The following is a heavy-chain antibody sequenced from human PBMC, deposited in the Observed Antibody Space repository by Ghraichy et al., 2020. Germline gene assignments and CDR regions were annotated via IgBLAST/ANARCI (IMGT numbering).Heavy chain of an antibody. CDR3: ARDRSSSWSKYYYYGMDV. J-gene: IGHJ6*02. Sequence: SETLSLTCTVSGGSISSYYWSWIRQPPGKGLEWIGYIYYSGSTNYNPSLKSRVTISVDTSKNQFSLKLSSVTAADTAVYYCARDRSSSWSKYYYYGMDVWGQGTTVTVSS. CDR2: IYYSGST. D-gene: IGHD6-13*01. CDR1: GGSISSYY. V-gene: IGHV4-59*01.